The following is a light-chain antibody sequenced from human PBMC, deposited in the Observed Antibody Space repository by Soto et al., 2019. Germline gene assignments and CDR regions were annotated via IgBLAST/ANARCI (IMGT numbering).Light chain of an antibody. V-gene: IGLV1-40*01. CDR2: GNH. CDR1: SSNIGAAND. Sequence: QSVRTQPPSVAGAPGQRVTISCTGSSSNIGAANDVHWYQQLPGRAPTLLIYGNHNRPSGVPDRFSGSNSGTSASLAITGLQSEDEADYYCQSYDNRMSDYVFGTGTKVTVL. J-gene: IGLJ1*01. CDR3: QSYDNRMSDYV.